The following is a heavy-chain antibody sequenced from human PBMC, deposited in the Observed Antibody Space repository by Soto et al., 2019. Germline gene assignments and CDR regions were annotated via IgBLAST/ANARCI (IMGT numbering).Heavy chain of an antibody. D-gene: IGHD6-19*01. J-gene: IGHJ3*02. CDR2: ISAYNGNT. CDR1: GYTFTGYG. V-gene: IGHV1-18*01. CDR3: ASDPFIELWLVRVDACDI. Sequence: ASVKVSCKASGYTFTGYGISWVRQAPGQGLEWMGWISAYNGNTNYAQKLQGRVTMTTDTSTSTAYMELRSLRSDDTAVYYCASDPFIELWLVRVDACDIWGQGTMVTVSS.